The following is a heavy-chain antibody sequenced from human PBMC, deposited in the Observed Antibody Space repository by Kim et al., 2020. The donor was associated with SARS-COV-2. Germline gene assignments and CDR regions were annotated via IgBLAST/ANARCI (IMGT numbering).Heavy chain of an antibody. CDR3: ARGEDYGDAFDI. J-gene: IGHJ3*02. Sequence: SVKVSCKASGGTFSSYAISWVRQAPGQGLEWMGGIIPIFGTANYAQKFQGRVTITADESTSTAYMELSSLRSEDTAVYYCARGEDYGDAFDIWGQGTMVTVSS. CDR1: GGTFSSYA. CDR2: IIPIFGTA. V-gene: IGHV1-69*13. D-gene: IGHD4-17*01.